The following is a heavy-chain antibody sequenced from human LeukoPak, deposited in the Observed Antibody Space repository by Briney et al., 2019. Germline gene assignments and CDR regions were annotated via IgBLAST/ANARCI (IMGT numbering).Heavy chain of an antibody. CDR1: GYSFTTNW. J-gene: IGHJ4*02. V-gene: IGHV5-51*01. CDR3: VRSRGYSYGYSYYFDY. D-gene: IGHD5-18*01. Sequence: GESLKISCKGSGYSFTTNWIGWVRQMPGKGLEWMGIIYPGDSETRYSPSFQGQVTISADKSISTAYVQWSSLKASDTAMYYCVRSRGYSYGYSYYFDYWGQGTLVTVPS. CDR2: IYPGDSET.